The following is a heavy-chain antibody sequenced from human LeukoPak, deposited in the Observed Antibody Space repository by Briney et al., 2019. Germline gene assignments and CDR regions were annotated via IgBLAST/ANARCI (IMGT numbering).Heavy chain of an antibody. CDR3: ARTPRRSIAVAMNSGYYYYMDV. D-gene: IGHD6-19*01. CDR1: GGSISSNF. J-gene: IGHJ6*03. V-gene: IGHV4-4*07. CDR2: INTIGST. Sequence: SETLSLTCIVSGGSISSNFWSWIRQPAGKGLEWIGRINTIGSTNYNPSLKSRVTMSIDTSKNQFSLKVTSVTAADTAVYYCARTPRRSIAVAMNSGYYYYMDVWGKGTTVTVSS.